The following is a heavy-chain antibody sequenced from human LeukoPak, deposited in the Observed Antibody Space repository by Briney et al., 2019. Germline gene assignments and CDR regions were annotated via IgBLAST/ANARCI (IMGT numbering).Heavy chain of an antibody. CDR3: AREFVVGAEFDY. CDR1: GYTFTSYY. CDR2: INPSGGST. Sequence: ASVKVSCKASGYTFTSYYMHWVRQAPGQGLEWMGIINPSGGSTSYAQKFQGRVTMTRDMSTSTVYMELSSLRSEDTAVYYCAREFVVGAEFDYWGQGTLVTVSS. V-gene: IGHV1-46*01. D-gene: IGHD1-26*01. J-gene: IGHJ4*02.